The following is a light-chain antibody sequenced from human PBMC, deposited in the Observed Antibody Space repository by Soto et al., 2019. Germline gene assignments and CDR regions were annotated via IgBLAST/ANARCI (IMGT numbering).Light chain of an antibody. J-gene: IGKJ2*01. Sequence: VLTQSPATLSVSPGERFTLSCRASQSVSSLLAWYQQKPGQAPRLLIYSTSTRATGIPARFSVSGSGTEFTLTISSLQYEDFAIYYCQQYHYWPYTFGQGTKVDIK. CDR3: QQYHYWPYT. V-gene: IGKV3-15*01. CDR1: QSVSSL. CDR2: STS.